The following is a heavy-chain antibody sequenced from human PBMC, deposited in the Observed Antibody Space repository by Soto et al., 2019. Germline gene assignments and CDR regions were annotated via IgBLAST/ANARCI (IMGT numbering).Heavy chain of an antibody. CDR2: SRDKVHSHTT. D-gene: IGHD2-15*01. V-gene: IGHV3-72*01. CDR3: ARGVVSTGYFDY. CDR1: GFTFSDHS. Sequence: EVQLAESGGGLVQPGGSLRLSCAASGFTFSDHSMDWVRQAPGKGLEWVGRSRDKVHSHTTEYAASVKGRFTISRGDSENSLYLQMNSLKTADTAVYYCARGVVSTGYFDYWGQGTLVTVSS. J-gene: IGHJ4*02.